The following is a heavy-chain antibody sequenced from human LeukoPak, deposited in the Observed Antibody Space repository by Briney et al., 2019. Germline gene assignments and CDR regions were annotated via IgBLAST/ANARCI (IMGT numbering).Heavy chain of an antibody. CDR2: INHSGST. CDR3: ARGYYDFWSGYYTDAEYFQH. D-gene: IGHD3-3*01. V-gene: IGHV4-34*01. Sequence: SETLSLTCAVYGGSFSGYYWSWIRQPPGKGLEWIGEINHSGSTNYNPSLKSRVTISVDTSKNQFSLKLSSVTAADTAVYYCARGYYDFWSGYYTDAEYFQHWGQGTLVTVSS. J-gene: IGHJ1*01. CDR1: GGSFSGYY.